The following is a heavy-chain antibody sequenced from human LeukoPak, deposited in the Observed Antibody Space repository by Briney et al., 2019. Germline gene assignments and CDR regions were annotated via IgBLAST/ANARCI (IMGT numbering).Heavy chain of an antibody. CDR2: IYHSGIT. CDR3: ATLVSTRYYFDY. CDR1: DYSISSGYGYY. V-gene: IGHV4-38-2*02. Sequence: SETLSLTCTVSDYSISSGYGYYWGWIRQPPGKGLEWIGNIYHSGITYYNHFNSSLKSRVTISIDTSKNQFSLRLTSVTAADTAVYCATLVSTRYYFDYWGQGTLVTVSS. J-gene: IGHJ4*02. D-gene: IGHD5/OR15-5a*01.